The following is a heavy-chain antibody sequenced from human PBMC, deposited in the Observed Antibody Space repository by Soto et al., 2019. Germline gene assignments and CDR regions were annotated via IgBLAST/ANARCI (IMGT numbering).Heavy chain of an antibody. CDR3: AKTYDFWMFYYADYYYYLMAV. CDR1: GFTFSSYA. J-gene: IGHJ6*02. CDR2: ISGSGGST. D-gene: IGHD3-3*01. V-gene: IGHV3-23*01. Sequence: PGGSLRLSCAASGFTFSSYAMSWVRQAPGKGLEWVSAISGSGGSTYYADSVKGRFTISRDNSKNTLYLQMNSLRAEDTAVYYCAKTYDFWMFYYADYYYYLMAVWGQGTTVTV.